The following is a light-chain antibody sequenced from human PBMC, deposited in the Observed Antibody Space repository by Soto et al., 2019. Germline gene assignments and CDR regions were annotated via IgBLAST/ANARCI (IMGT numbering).Light chain of an antibody. CDR3: GSFTGGITPYV. V-gene: IGLV2-14*02. J-gene: IGLJ1*01. CDR1: SSDVGTYYF. CDR2: EGT. Sequence: QSVLTQPASVSGSLGQSITISCTGSSSDVGTYYFVSWYQQHPGKVPKLMIYEGTKRPSGVSDRFSGSKSGNTASLTISGLQADDEADYHCGSFTGGITPYVFGTGTKVTVL.